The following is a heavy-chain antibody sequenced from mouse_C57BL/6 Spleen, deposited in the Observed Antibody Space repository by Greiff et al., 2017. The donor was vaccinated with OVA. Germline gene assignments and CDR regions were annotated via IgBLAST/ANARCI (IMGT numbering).Heavy chain of an antibody. D-gene: IGHD2-3*01. CDR2: ISYDGSN. Sequence: EVKLMESGPGLVKPSQSLSLTCSVTGYSITSGYYWNWIRQFPGNKLEWMGYISYDGSNNYNPSLKNRISITRDTSKNQFFLKLNSVTTEDTATYYCARAYDGYPFDYWGQGTTLTVSS. CDR3: ARAYDGYPFDY. CDR1: GYSITSGYY. J-gene: IGHJ2*01. V-gene: IGHV3-6*01.